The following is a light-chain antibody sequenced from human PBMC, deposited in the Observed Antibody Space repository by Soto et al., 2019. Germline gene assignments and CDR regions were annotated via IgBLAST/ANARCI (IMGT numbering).Light chain of an antibody. CDR2: DVT. V-gene: IGLV2-11*01. J-gene: IGLJ1*01. Sequence: QSVLTQSRAVSGSPGPSVTISCTGSSSDVGGYNFVTWINKYPGKDPKIIIYDVTKRPSGVPDRFSGSKFGSTASLTISGLQTDDEADYYCCSYAGSYTHVFGTGTKVTVL. CDR3: CSYAGSYTHV. CDR1: SSDVGGYNF.